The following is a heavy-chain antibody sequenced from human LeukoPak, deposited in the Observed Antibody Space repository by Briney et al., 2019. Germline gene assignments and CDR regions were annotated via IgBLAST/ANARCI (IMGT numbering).Heavy chain of an antibody. CDR1: GGTFSSYA. V-gene: IGHV1-69*13. D-gene: IGHD3-3*01. CDR3: AREKSLGDFWSGYSEY. J-gene: IGHJ4*02. CDR2: IIPIFGTA. Sequence: GASVKVSCKASGGTFSSYAISWMRQAPGQGLEWMGGIIPIFGTANYAQKFQGRVTITADESTSTAYMELSSLRSEDTAVYYCAREKSLGDFWSGYSEYWGQGTLVTVSS.